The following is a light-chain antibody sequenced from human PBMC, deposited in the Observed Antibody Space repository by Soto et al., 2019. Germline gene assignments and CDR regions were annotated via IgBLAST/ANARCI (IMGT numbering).Light chain of an antibody. V-gene: IGKV3-15*01. CDR1: QSVSSN. CDR3: QQYNNWPPIT. Sequence: EIALTQSPGTLSLSPGERATLSCSPSQSVSSNLAWYQQKPGQAPRLLIYGASTRATGIPARFSGSGSGTEFTLTISSLQSEDFAVYYCQQYNNWPPITFGQGTRLEIK. J-gene: IGKJ5*01. CDR2: GAS.